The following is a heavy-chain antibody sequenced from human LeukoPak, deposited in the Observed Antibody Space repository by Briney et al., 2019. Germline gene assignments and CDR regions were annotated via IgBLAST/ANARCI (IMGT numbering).Heavy chain of an antibody. CDR3: AKEAYYAILTGYWPFDY. CDR1: GFTFSSYG. D-gene: IGHD3-9*01. V-gene: IGHV3-23*01. Sequence: GGSLRLSCAASGFTFSSYGMSWVRQAPGKGLEWVSAISGSGGSTYYADSVKGRFTISRDNSKNTLYLQMNSLRAEDTAVYYCAKEAYYAILTGYWPFDYWGQGTLVTVSS. CDR2: ISGSGGST. J-gene: IGHJ4*02.